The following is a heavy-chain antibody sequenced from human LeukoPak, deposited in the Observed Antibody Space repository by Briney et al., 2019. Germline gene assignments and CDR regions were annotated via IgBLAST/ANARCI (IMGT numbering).Heavy chain of an antibody. J-gene: IGHJ3*02. CDR1: GFTFSSYW. D-gene: IGHD5-18*01. V-gene: IGHV3-74*01. Sequence: AGGSLRLSCAASGFTFSSYWMHWVRQAPGKGLVWVSRINSDGSSTSYADSVKGRFTISRDNAKNTLYLQMNSLRAEDTAVYYCARGSWGYSYADDAFDIWGQGTMATVSS. CDR2: INSDGSST. CDR3: ARGSWGYSYADDAFDI.